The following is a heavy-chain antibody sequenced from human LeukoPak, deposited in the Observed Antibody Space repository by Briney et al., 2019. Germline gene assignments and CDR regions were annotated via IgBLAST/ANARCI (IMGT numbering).Heavy chain of an antibody. D-gene: IGHD2-2*02. J-gene: IGHJ4*02. CDR2: IHPSGST. CDR1: GDSISSYY. Sequence: SETLSLTCTVSGDSISSYYWSWIRQPAGKGLEWIGRIHPSGSTNYNPSLKSRVTLSVDTSKNQFSLKLSSVTAADTAVYYCARDGPAAIDYWGQGTLVTVSS. V-gene: IGHV4-4*07. CDR3: ARDGPAAIDY.